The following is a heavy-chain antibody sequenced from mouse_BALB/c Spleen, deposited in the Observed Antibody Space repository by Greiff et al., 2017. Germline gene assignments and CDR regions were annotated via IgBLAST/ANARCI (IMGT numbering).Heavy chain of an antibody. CDR1: GFTFSSYA. CDR2: ISSGGST. CDR3: ARGAITTYYAMDY. J-gene: IGHJ4*01. D-gene: IGHD2-4*01. V-gene: IGHV5-6-5*01. Sequence: EVKLMESGGGLVKPGGSLKLSCAASGFTFSSYAMSWVRQTPEKRLEWVASISSGGSTYYPDSVKGRFTISRDNARNILYLQMSSLRSEDTAMYYCARGAITTYYAMDYWGQGTSVTVSS.